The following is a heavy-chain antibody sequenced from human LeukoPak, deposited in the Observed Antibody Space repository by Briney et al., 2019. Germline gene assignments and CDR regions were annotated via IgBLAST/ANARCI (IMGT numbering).Heavy chain of an antibody. V-gene: IGHV4-59*12. CDR1: GGSISSSY. Sequence: SETLSLTCTVSGGSISSSYWSWIRQPPGKGLEWIGYIYYSGSPNYNPSLKSRVTISVGTSKNQFSLKVSSVTAADTAVYYCARRAAAAGYYYYYMDVWGKGTTVTISS. CDR2: IYYSGSP. D-gene: IGHD6-13*01. J-gene: IGHJ6*03. CDR3: ARRAAAAGYYYYYMDV.